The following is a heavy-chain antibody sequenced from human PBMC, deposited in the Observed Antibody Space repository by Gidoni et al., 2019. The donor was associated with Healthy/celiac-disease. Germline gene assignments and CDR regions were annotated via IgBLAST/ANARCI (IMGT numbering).Heavy chain of an antibody. CDR1: GFTFISSS. Sequence: EVQLVVSWGGLVMLGVSLRLPCVASGFTFISSSMNWVRQAPGKGLEWVSSISSSGSTIYYADSVKGRFTISRDNAKNSLYMQMNSLRAEDTAVYYCASHGRDYWGQGTLVTVSS. CDR3: ASHGRDY. J-gene: IGHJ4*02. V-gene: IGHV3-21*01. CDR2: ISSSGSTI.